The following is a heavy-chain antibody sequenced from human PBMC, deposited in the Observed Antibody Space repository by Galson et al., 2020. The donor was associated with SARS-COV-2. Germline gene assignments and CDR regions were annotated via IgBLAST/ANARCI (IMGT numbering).Heavy chain of an antibody. CDR1: GFSLSPSGMC. J-gene: IGHJ6*02. Sequence: SGPTLVKPTQTLTLTCTFSGFSLSPSGMCVSWIRQPPGKALEWLALIDWDDDKYYSTSLKTRLTISKDTSKNQVVLTMTNMDPVDTATYYCERIVVEEERVHDYYYGMDVWGQGTTVTVSS. D-gene: IGHD6-13*01. CDR3: ERIVVEEERVHDYYYGMDV. CDR2: IDWDDDK. V-gene: IGHV2-70*01.